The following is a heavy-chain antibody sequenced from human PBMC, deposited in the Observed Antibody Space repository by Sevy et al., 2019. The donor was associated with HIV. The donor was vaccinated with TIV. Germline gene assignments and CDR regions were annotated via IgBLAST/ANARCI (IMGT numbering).Heavy chain of an antibody. V-gene: IGHV3-72*01. CDR1: GFILSDHY. D-gene: IGHD6-13*01. Sequence: GGCLRLSCAASGFILSDHYMDWVRQAPGKGLEWVGRTRNSANGYTTDYAASVKGRLTISRDDSKNTLYLQMNSLKSEDTALYYCTRHVSAALDYWGQGTLVSVSS. CDR3: TRHVSAALDY. CDR2: TRNSANGYTT. J-gene: IGHJ4*02.